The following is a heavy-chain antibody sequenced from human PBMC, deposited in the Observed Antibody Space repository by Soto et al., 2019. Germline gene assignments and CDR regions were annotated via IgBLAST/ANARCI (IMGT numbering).Heavy chain of an antibody. J-gene: IGHJ4*02. V-gene: IGHV4-59*01. CDR1: GVSFFGYY. CDR2: IYYSGST. D-gene: IGHD2-15*01. Sequence: PSDTLSLTCTVSGVSFFGYYWSLLRQPQGKGLEWIGYIYYSGSTNYNPSLKSRVTISVDTSKSQFSLKLSSVTAADTAVYYCASLYCTGGSCYPAYFDYWGQGTLVTVSS. CDR3: ASLYCTGGSCYPAYFDY.